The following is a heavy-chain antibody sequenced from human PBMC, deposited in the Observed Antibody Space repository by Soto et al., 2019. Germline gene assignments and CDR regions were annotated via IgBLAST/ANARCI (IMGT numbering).Heavy chain of an antibody. J-gene: IGHJ4*02. V-gene: IGHV3-72*01. CDR3: ARVPTRDYVFDY. D-gene: IGHD3-16*01. CDR2: TRNKANSYTT. CDR1: GFTFSDHY. Sequence: GGSLRLSCAASGFTFSDHYMDWVRQAPGKGLEWVGRTRNKANSYTTEYAASVKGRFTISRDDSKNSLYLQMNSLKTEDTAVYYCARVPTRDYVFDYWGQGTLVTVSS.